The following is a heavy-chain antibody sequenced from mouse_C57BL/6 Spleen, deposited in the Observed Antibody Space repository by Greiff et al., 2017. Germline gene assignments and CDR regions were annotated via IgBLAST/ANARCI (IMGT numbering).Heavy chain of an antibody. Sequence: VQLQQSGPELVKPGASVKISCKASGYAFSSSWMNWVKQRPGKGLEWIGRIYPGDGDTNYNGKFKGKATLSADKSSSTAYMQLSSLTSEDSAVYFCASMVTGSWGQGTSVTVSS. V-gene: IGHV1-82*01. CDR3: ASMVTGS. CDR1: GYAFSSSW. J-gene: IGHJ4*01. CDR2: IYPGDGDT. D-gene: IGHD2-1*01.